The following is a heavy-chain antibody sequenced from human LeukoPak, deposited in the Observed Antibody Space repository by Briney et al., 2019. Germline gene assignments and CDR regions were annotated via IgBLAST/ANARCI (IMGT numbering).Heavy chain of an antibody. CDR2: ISYDGSNK. CDR3: ARALEGSSSWYPPLDY. V-gene: IGHV3-30-3*01. CDR1: GFTFSSYA. J-gene: IGHJ4*02. Sequence: PGGSLRLSCAASGFTFSSYAMHWARQAPGKGLEWVAVISYDGSNKYYADSVKGRFTISRDNSKNTLYLQMNSLRAEDTAVYYCARALEGSSSWYPPLDYWGQGTLVTVSS. D-gene: IGHD6-13*01.